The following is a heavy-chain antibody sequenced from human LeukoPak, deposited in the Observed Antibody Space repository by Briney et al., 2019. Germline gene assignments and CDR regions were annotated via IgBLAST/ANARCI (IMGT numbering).Heavy chain of an antibody. CDR2: INHSGST. J-gene: IGHJ4*02. D-gene: IGHD6-13*01. Sequence: SETLSLTCAVYGGSFSGYYWSWIRQPPGKGLEWIGEINHSGSTNYNPSLKSRVTISVDTSKNQFSLILSSVTAADTAVYYCARLGSAAGGSRYFDYWGQGTLVIVSS. CDR3: ARLGSAAGGSRYFDY. CDR1: GGSFSGYY. V-gene: IGHV4-34*01.